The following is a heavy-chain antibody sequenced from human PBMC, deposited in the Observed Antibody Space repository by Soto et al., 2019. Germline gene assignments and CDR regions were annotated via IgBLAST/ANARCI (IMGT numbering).Heavy chain of an antibody. CDR2: ITYDGSHI. V-gene: IGHV3-30-3*01. CDR3: AIHPHI. D-gene: IGHD2-2*02. Sequence: PGLSLELSCAVSGYILDKHAMQCARQAPGKGLEWMTLITYDGSHIHYADSVKGRFTISRDNSENTLYLQMNSLRPEDTALYYCAIHPHIWG. CDR1: GYILDKHA. J-gene: IGHJ3*02.